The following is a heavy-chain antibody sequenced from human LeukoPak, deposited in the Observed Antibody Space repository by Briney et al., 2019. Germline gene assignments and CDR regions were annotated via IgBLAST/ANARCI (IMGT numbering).Heavy chain of an antibody. CDR3: TREGSLCFDY. Sequence: ASVTVSCKASGGYYIYWVRQAPGHGLAWMGWINPDDGGTNYAQKFQGRVTVTWDTSITTAYMELSSLKSDDTAVYYCTREGSLCFDYWGQGTLVTVSS. CDR2: INPDDGGT. CDR1: GGYY. V-gene: IGHV1-2*02. J-gene: IGHJ4*02. D-gene: IGHD3-10*01.